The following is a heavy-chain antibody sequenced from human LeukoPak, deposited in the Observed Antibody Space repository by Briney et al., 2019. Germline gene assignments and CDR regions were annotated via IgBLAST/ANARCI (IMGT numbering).Heavy chain of an antibody. CDR3: ARGIYYGDYSRSGVLDY. Sequence: SETLSLTCTVSGGSISSGDYYWSWIRQPPGKGLEWIGYIYYSGSTYYTPSLKSRVTISVDTSKNTFSLKLSSVTAADTAVYFCARGIYYGDYSRSGVLDYWGQGTLVSVSS. D-gene: IGHD4-17*01. V-gene: IGHV4-30-4*01. CDR1: GGSISSGDYY. J-gene: IGHJ4*02. CDR2: IYYSGST.